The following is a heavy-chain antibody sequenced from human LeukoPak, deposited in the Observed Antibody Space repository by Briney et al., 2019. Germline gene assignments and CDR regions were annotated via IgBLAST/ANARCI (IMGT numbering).Heavy chain of an antibody. Sequence: ASVKVSCKASGYTFTSYDFNWVRQATGRRPEWMGWMSPNSGDTGYAQKFQDRVTMTRNTSISTAYMELSSLRSDDTAVYYCAAWGNSSSPLPGMDVWGQGTTVTV. CDR2: MSPNSGDT. CDR3: AAWGNSSSPLPGMDV. D-gene: IGHD6-13*01. CDR1: GYTFTSYD. V-gene: IGHV1-8*01. J-gene: IGHJ6*02.